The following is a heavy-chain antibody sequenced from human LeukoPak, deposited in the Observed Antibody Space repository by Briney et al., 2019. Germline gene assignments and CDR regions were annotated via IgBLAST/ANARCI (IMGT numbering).Heavy chain of an antibody. CDR3: ARGGYYYDYFDY. J-gene: IGHJ4*02. Sequence: SGGSLRLSCAASGFTFSSYSMNWVRQAPGKGLEWGSSISSSSNYIYYADSVKGRFTIARDNAKNSLYLQMNSLRAEDTAVYYCARGGYYYDYFDYWGQGTLVTVSS. CDR1: GFTFSSYS. D-gene: IGHD3-10*01. CDR2: ISSSSNYI. V-gene: IGHV3-21*01.